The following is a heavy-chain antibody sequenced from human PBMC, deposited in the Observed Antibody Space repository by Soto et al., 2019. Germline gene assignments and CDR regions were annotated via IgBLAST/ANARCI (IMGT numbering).Heavy chain of an antibody. J-gene: IGHJ4*02. D-gene: IGHD4-17*01. CDR1: GFSLSTSGVG. CDR3: AHSIDYADYFPY. V-gene: IGHV2-5*02. CDR2: IYWDDNK. Sequence: QITLKESGPTLVKPTQTLTLTCTFSGFSLSTSGVGVGWIRQPPGKALEWLALIYWDDNKRYSPSLKSRLTITKDTPKNQVVLTMTNMDPVHTATYYCAHSIDYADYFPYWGQGTLVTVSS.